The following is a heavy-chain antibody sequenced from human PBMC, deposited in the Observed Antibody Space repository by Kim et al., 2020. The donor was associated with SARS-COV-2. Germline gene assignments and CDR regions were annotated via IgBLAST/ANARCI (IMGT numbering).Heavy chain of an antibody. V-gene: IGHV4-34*01. D-gene: IGHD1-26*01. Sequence: YNPPLKSRSTLSVDTSKNQFSLKVDSVTDADTALYFCARGLVGANAVIDFWGQGTLVSVSP. CDR3: ARGLVGANAVIDF. J-gene: IGHJ4*02.